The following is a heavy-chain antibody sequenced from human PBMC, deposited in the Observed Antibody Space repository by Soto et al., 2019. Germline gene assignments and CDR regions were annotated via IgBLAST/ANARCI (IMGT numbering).Heavy chain of an antibody. CDR2: ISAYNGNT. CDR3: ARRVYYDILTGYYIKDY. J-gene: IGHJ4*02. D-gene: IGHD3-9*01. CDR1: GYTFTSYG. V-gene: IGHV1-18*01. Sequence: ASVKVSCKASGYTFTSYGISWVRQAPGQGLEWMGWISAYNGNTNYAQKLQGRVTMTTDTSTSTAYMELRSLRSDDTAVYYCARRVYYDILTGYYIKDYWGQGTLVTVSS.